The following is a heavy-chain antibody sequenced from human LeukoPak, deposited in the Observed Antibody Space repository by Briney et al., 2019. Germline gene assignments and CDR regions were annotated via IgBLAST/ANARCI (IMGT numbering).Heavy chain of an antibody. Sequence: SETLSLTCTVSGGSISSYYWSWIRQAPGKGLEWIGYIYYSGSTNYNPSLKSRVTISVDTSKNQFSLKLSSVTAADTAVYYCASSGYSSSWFDYWGQGTLVTVSS. CDR2: IYYSGST. D-gene: IGHD6-13*01. V-gene: IGHV4-59*08. CDR3: ASSGYSSSWFDY. CDR1: GGSISSYY. J-gene: IGHJ4*02.